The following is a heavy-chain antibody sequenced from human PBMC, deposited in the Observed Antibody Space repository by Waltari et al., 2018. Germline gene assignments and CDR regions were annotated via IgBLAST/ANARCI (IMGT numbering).Heavy chain of an antibody. CDR1: GGSISSHY. CDR2: IYYSGRT. D-gene: IGHD3-9*01. V-gene: IGHV4-59*11. Sequence: QVKLQESGPGLVKPSETLSLTCTVSGGSISSHYWSWIPQPPGKGLEWIGYIYYSGRTNYNPSLKSRVTISVDTSKNQFSLKLSSVTAADTAVYYCARVRTGYYNGDAFDIWGQGTMVTVSS. J-gene: IGHJ3*02. CDR3: ARVRTGYYNGDAFDI.